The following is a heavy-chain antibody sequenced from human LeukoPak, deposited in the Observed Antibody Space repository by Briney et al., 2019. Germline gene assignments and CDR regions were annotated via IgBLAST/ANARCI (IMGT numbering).Heavy chain of an antibody. V-gene: IGHV3-21*05. CDR3: ARAFYCSGGSCYHFGVIY. CDR1: GFTLSSHR. Sequence: GGSLRLSCAASGFTLSSHRMNWVRQAPGKGLEWVSDISRSSSEIHYADSVKGRFTISRDNAKNSLYLQMNSLRAEDTAVYYCARAFYCSGGSCYHFGVIYWGQGTLVTVSS. D-gene: IGHD2-15*01. J-gene: IGHJ4*02. CDR2: ISRSSSEI.